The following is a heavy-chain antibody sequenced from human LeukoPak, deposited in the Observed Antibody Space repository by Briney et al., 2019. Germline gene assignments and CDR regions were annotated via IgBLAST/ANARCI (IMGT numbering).Heavy chain of an antibody. J-gene: IGHJ5*02. CDR2: ISAYNGNT. CDR1: GYTFTSYG. Sequence: GASVKVSCKASGYTFTSYGISWVRQAPGQGLEWMGWISAYNGNTNYAQKLQGRVTMTTDTSTSTAYMELRSLRSDDTAVYYCARVFPYSYGFKESENWFDPWGQGTLVTVSS. V-gene: IGHV1-18*01. CDR3: ARVFPYSYGFKESENWFDP. D-gene: IGHD5-18*01.